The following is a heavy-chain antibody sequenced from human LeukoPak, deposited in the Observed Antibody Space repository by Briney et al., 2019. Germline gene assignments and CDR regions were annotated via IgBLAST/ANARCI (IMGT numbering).Heavy chain of an antibody. Sequence: GGSLRLSCAASGFIFSDYYMSWIRQAPGKGLEWVSTIKGTGLTTYYADSVKGRFTISRDNAKNSLFLQMSSLRADDTAIYYCARAGELRYMDVWGKGATVTISS. J-gene: IGHJ6*03. CDR2: IKGTGLTT. CDR1: GFIFSDYY. V-gene: IGHV3-11*04. CDR3: ARAGELRYMDV. D-gene: IGHD3-16*01.